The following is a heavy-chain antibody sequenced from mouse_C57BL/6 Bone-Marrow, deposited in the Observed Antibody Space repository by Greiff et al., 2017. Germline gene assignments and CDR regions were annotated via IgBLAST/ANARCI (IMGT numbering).Heavy chain of an antibody. V-gene: IGHV7-3*01. CDR3: ASLYYGSSYDYFDY. Sequence: EVKVVESGGGLVQPGGSLSLSCAASGFTFTDYYMSWVRQPPGKALEWLGFIRNKANGYTTEYSASVKGRFTISRDNSQSILYLQMHALRAEDSATYYCASLYYGSSYDYFDYWGQGTTLTVSS. CDR2: IRNKANGYTT. J-gene: IGHJ2*01. D-gene: IGHD1-1*01. CDR1: GFTFTDYY.